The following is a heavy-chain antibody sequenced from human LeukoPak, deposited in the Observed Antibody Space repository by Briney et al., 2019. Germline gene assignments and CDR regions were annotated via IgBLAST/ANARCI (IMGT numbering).Heavy chain of an antibody. CDR1: GYTFSDYY. Sequence: ASVKVSCKASGYTFSDYYTHWVRQAPGHGLEWLGWMNVKTGATSSAQRFPGRFTMTRDTSIGTASMEFSSLTSDDTAVYYCARQSGTYWGLDYWGQGTLVTISS. J-gene: IGHJ4*02. CDR2: MNVKTGAT. D-gene: IGHD1-26*01. CDR3: ARQSGTYWGLDY. V-gene: IGHV1-2*02.